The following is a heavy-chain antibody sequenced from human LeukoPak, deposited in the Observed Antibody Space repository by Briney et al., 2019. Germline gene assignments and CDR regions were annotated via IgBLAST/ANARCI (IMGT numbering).Heavy chain of an antibody. CDR3: AKDFGAAGDAFDI. CDR1: GFTFSDYY. Sequence: GGSLRLSCAASGFTFSDYYMSWIRQAPGKGLEWVSYISSSGSTIYYADSVKGRFTISRDNSKNTLYLQMNSLRAEDTAVYYCAKDFGAAGDAFDIWGQGTMVTVSS. J-gene: IGHJ3*02. D-gene: IGHD6-13*01. CDR2: ISSSGSTI. V-gene: IGHV3-11*01.